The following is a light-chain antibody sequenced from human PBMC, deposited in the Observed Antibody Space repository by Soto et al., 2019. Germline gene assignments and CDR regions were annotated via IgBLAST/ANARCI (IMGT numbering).Light chain of an antibody. Sequence: QSALTQPASVSGSPGQSITISCTGTSSDVGGYNLVSWYQQLPGKAPKLMIYEVSNRPSGVSDRFSGSKSGNTASLTISGLQAEDEADYYCSSYTTSSTRVFGGGTKLTV. CDR2: EVS. CDR3: SSYTTSSTRV. V-gene: IGLV2-14*02. J-gene: IGLJ3*02. CDR1: SSDVGGYNL.